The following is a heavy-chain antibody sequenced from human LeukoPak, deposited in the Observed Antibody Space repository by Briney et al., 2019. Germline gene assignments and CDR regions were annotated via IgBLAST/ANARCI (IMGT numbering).Heavy chain of an antibody. J-gene: IGHJ4*02. CDR1: GGSFSNSSYY. D-gene: IGHD3-22*01. V-gene: IGHV4-39*01. CDR3: ARRVDYYDSIYWDY. Sequence: SETLSLTCTVSGGSFSNSSYYWGWIRQPPGKGLEWIGSFYDTGSTYYNPSLKSRVTISVDTSKNQFSLKLSSVTAADTAVYYCARRVDYYDSIYWDYWGQGTLVTVSS. CDR2: FYDTGST.